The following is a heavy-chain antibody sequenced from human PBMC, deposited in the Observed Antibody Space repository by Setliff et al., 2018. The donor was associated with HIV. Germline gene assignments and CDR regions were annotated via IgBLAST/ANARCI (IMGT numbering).Heavy chain of an antibody. CDR2: SSAYNGNT. V-gene: IGHV1-18*01. CDR1: GYTFTSYV. Sequence: AAVKVSCKSSGYTFTSYVISWVRQAPGQGLEWVGWSSAYNGNTNYAQKLQGRVTMTTDTSTSTAYMELRSLRSDDTAVYYCARDYCSSTTCEDYFDYWGQGTLVTVS. D-gene: IGHD2-2*01. CDR3: ARDYCSSTTCEDYFDY. J-gene: IGHJ4*02.